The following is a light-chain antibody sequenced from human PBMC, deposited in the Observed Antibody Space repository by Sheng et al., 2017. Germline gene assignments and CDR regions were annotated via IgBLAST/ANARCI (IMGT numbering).Light chain of an antibody. Sequence: EIVLTQSPGILSLSPGERATLSCRASQSVTSNYLGWYQQKPGQAPRLLIYGTSSRATGIPDRFSGSGSGTDFTLTISRLEPEDFAVYYCQQYGRSLTFGGGTKVEIK. V-gene: IGKV3-20*01. CDR1: QSVTSNY. J-gene: IGKJ4*01. CDR3: QQYGRSLT. CDR2: GTS.